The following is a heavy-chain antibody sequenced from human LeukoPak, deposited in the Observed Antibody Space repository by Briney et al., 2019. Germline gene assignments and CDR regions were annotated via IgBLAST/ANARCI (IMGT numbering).Heavy chain of an antibody. CDR3: ASPSRYSSYPLDYYFDY. CDR2: IYYSGST. Sequence: PSETLSLTCTVSGGSISSSSYYWGWIRQPPGKGLEWIGSIYYSGSTYYNPSLKSRVTISVDTSKNQFSLKLSSVTAADTAVYYCASPSRYSSYPLDYYFDYWGQGTLVTVSS. J-gene: IGHJ4*02. D-gene: IGHD6-13*01. CDR1: GGSISSSSYY. V-gene: IGHV4-39*07.